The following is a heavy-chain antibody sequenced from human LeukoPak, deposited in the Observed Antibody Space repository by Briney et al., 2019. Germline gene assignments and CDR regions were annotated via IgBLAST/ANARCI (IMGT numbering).Heavy chain of an antibody. CDR2: IKQDGSEK. CDR1: GFSFSLYW. Sequence: GGSLRLSCAASGFSFSLYWMSWVRQAPGKGLEWVANIKQDGSEKYYVDSVKGRFTISRDNAKNSPYLQMNSLRAEDTAVYYCARRVRDWFDPWGQGTLVTVSS. D-gene: IGHD3-3*01. J-gene: IGHJ5*02. V-gene: IGHV3-7*01. CDR3: ARRVRDWFDP.